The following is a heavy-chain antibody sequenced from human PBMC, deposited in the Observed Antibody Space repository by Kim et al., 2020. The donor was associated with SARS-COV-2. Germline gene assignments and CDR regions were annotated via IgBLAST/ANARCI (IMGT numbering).Heavy chain of an antibody. Sequence: SGSTNYNPSLKSRVTISVDTSKNQFSLKLSSVTAADTAVYYCARGPTPDYWGQGTLVTVSS. J-gene: IGHJ4*02. V-gene: IGHV4-59*09. CDR3: ARGPTPDY. CDR2: SGST.